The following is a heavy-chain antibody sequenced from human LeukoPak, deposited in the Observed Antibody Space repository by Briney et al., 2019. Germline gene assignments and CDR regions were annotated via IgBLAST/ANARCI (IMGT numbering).Heavy chain of an antibody. D-gene: IGHD6-6*01. CDR2: ISSSSSYI. Sequence: GGSLRLSCAASGFTFSSYSMNWVRQAPGKGLEWVSPISSSSSYIYYADSVKGRFTISRDNAKNSLYLQMNSLRAEDTAVYYCARALSSIAARGAMDVWGKGITVTVSS. J-gene: IGHJ6*03. V-gene: IGHV3-21*01. CDR1: GFTFSSYS. CDR3: ARALSSIAARGAMDV.